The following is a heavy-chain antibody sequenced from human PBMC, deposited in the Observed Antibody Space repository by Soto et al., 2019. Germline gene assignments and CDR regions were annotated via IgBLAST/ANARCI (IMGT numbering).Heavy chain of an antibody. Sequence: GGSLRLSCAASGFTFSDYNMSWVRQAPVKGLEWVSAISGSGGSTYYADSVKGRFTISRDNSKNTLYLQMNSLRAEDTAVYYCAKGVFGVVIGNWFDPWGQGTLVTVSS. CDR2: ISGSGGST. J-gene: IGHJ5*02. CDR3: AKGVFGVVIGNWFDP. CDR1: GFTFSDYN. D-gene: IGHD3-3*01. V-gene: IGHV3-23*01.